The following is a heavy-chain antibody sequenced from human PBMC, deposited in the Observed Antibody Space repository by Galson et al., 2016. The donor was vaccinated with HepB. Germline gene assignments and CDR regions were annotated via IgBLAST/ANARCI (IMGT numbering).Heavy chain of an antibody. D-gene: IGHD6-25*01. J-gene: IGHJ4*02. V-gene: IGHV2-5*02. CDR1: GFSLSTSGVA. CDR2: IYWDDDK. CDR3: AHLMAAGYFDY. Sequence: PALVKHTQTLTLTCTFSGFSLSTSGVAVGWIRQPPGKALEWLALIYWDDDKNYSPSLKSRLTVTKDTSKNQVVLTMTNMDPVDTGTYYCAHLMAAGYFDYWGQGTLVTVSS.